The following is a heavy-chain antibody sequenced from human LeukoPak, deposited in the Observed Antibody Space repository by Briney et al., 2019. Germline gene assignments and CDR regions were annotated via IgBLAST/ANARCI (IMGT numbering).Heavy chain of an antibody. J-gene: IGHJ4*02. D-gene: IGHD2-15*01. V-gene: IGHV3-23*01. CDR2: LTDSGDAT. CDR3: AKYCSGGNCYSGLY. CDR1: GFTFSHYA. Sequence: GGSLRLSCAVSGFTFSHYAMSWVRQAPGTGLGWVGSLTDSGDATYYADSVKGRFTISRDNSKNTLFLQMNSLRAEDTAVYYCAKYCSGGNCYSGLYWGQGTLVTVSS.